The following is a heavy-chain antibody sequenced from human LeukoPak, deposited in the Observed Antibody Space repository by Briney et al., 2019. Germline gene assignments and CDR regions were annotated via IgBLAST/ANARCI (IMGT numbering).Heavy chain of an antibody. CDR3: ATSKRHYYDSSGYYYGY. D-gene: IGHD3-22*01. CDR1: RYTLTALS. Sequence: ASLKVSSKVSRYTLTALSMHWVRQAPGKGLEWMAGFDPEDGETIYAQKFQGRVTMTEDTSTDTAYMELSSLRSEDTAVYYCATSKRHYYDSSGYYYGYWGQGTLVTVSS. V-gene: IGHV1-24*01. J-gene: IGHJ4*02. CDR2: FDPEDGET.